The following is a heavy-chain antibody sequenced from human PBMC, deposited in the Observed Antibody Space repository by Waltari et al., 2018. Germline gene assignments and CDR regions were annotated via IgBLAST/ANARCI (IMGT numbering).Heavy chain of an antibody. D-gene: IGHD3-10*01. CDR2: IYHSGST. V-gene: IGHV4-38-2*02. CDR3: ARERFGEFPPFDY. CDR1: GYSISSGYY. Sequence: QVQLQESGPGLVKPSETLSLTCTVSGYSISSGYYWGWLRQPPGKGLEWIGSIYHSGSTYYNPSLKSRVTISVDTSKNQFSLKLSSVTAADTAVYYCARERFGEFPPFDYWGKGTLVTVSS. J-gene: IGHJ4*02.